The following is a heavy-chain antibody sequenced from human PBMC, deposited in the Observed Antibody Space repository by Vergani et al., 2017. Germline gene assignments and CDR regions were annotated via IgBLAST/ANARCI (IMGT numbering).Heavy chain of an antibody. V-gene: IGHV3-20*01. Sequence: EVQLVESVGGLVQPGGSLSLSCSASGFTFDDYGMSWVRQAPGKGLEWVYVINWNGGSTGYADSVKGRFTISRDNAKNSLYLQMNSLRAEDTALYHWARDTGTPYYYGMDVWGQGTTVTVSS. J-gene: IGHJ6*02. D-gene: IGHD1-1*01. CDR2: INWNGGST. CDR1: GFTFDDYG. CDR3: ARDTGTPYYYGMDV.